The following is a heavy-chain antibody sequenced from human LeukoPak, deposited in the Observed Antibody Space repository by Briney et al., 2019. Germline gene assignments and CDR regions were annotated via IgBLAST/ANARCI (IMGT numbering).Heavy chain of an antibody. D-gene: IGHD2-21*02. CDR2: INPGDSDS. J-gene: IGHJ4*02. V-gene: IGHV5-51*01. Sequence: GESLQISCQASGYIFANYWIAWVRQMPGKGLEWVGIINPGDSDSRYSPSFQGHVTVSVDKSINIAYLQWSSLKASDTAIYFCARMYCGGDCYMPYFDYWGRGTLVTVSS. CDR3: ARMYCGGDCYMPYFDY. CDR1: GYIFANYW.